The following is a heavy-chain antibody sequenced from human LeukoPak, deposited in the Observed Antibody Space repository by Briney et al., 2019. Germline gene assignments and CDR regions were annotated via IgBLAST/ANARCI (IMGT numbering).Heavy chain of an antibody. Sequence: PSETLSLTCAVYGGSFSGYYWSWIRQAPGKGLEWIGEINHSGSTNYNPSLKSRVTISVDTSKNQFSLKLSSVTAADTAVYYCARTRAGRGVYYYYYMDVWGKGTTVTVSS. D-gene: IGHD6-13*01. J-gene: IGHJ6*03. CDR1: GGSFSGYY. CDR2: INHSGST. CDR3: ARTRAGRGVYYYYYMDV. V-gene: IGHV4-34*01.